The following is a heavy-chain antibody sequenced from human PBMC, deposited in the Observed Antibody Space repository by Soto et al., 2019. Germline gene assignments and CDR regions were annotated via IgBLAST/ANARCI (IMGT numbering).Heavy chain of an antibody. CDR3: ARDREAGYNFYYGMDV. Sequence: SATLSLTCSVSGADINTYSWTWIRQPAGKGLEWIGRIYTSASINYNPSLKGRVTLSVDTSTNQVSLRLASVTAADTAIYYCARDREAGYNFYYGMDVWGQGTTVTVS. J-gene: IGHJ6*02. CDR2: IYTSASI. CDR1: GADINTYS. V-gene: IGHV4-4*07. D-gene: IGHD6-19*01.